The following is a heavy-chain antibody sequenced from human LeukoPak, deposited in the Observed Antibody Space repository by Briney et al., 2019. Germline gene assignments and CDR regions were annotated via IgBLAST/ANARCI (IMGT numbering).Heavy chain of an antibody. D-gene: IGHD3-10*01. CDR2: INHSGST. CDR1: CGSFSGYY. Sequence: KPSETLSLTCAVYCGSFSGYYWSWIRQPPGKGLEWIGEINHSGSTNYNPSLKSRVTISVDTSKNQFSLRLSSVTAADTAVYYCARVRPITMVRGVIIGPFDYWGQGTLVTVSS. CDR3: ARVRPITMVRGVIIGPFDY. V-gene: IGHV4-34*01. J-gene: IGHJ4*02.